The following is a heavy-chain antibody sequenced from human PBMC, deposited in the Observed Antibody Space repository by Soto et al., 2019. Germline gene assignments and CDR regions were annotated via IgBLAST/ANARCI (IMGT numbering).Heavy chain of an antibody. Sequence: GSLRLSCAASGFTFSSYAMHWVRQAPGKGLEYVSAISSNGGSTYYANSVKGRFTISRDNSKNTLYLQMGSLRAEDMAVYYCALWYSSSLFYAFDIWGQGTMVT. D-gene: IGHD6-19*01. CDR2: ISSNGGST. J-gene: IGHJ3*02. CDR3: ALWYSSSLFYAFDI. V-gene: IGHV3-64*01. CDR1: GFTFSSYA.